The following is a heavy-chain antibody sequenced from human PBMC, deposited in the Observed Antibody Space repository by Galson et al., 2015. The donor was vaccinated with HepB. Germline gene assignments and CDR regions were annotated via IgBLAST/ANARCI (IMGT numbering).Heavy chain of an antibody. J-gene: IGHJ4*02. CDR3: ARDSDYYDSSGYYPSFDY. CDR1: GYTFTSYG. D-gene: IGHD3-22*01. Sequence: SVKVSCKASGYTFTSYGISWVRQAPGQGLEWMGWISAYNGNTNYAQKLQGRVTMTTDTSTSTAYMELRSLRSDDTAVYYCARDSDYYDSSGYYPSFDYWGQGTLVTVSS. V-gene: IGHV1-18*04. CDR2: ISAYNGNT.